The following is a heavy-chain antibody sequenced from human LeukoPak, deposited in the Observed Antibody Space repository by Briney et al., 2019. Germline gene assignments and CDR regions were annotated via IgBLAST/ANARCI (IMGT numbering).Heavy chain of an antibody. CDR2: ISSSSSYI. V-gene: IGHV3-21*01. CDR3: ARAPRYCSGGSCWYYFDY. Sequence: GGSLRLSCAASGFTFSSYSMNWVRQAPGKGLEWVSSISSSSSYIYYADSVKGRFTISRGNAKNSLYLQMNSLRAEDTAVYYCARAPRYCSGGSCWYYFDYWGQGTLVTVSS. J-gene: IGHJ4*02. D-gene: IGHD2-15*01. CDR1: GFTFSSYS.